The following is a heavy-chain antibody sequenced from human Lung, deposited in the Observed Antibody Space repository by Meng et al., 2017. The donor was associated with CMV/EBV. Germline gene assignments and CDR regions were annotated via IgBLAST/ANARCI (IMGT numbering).Heavy chain of an antibody. Sequence: GXXRPSCATAGINFDYYGMHWVRQTPGTGLEWVAFIRHDGSGKYYGDSVKGRFIISRDNSKNTLYLQMNSLRPEETGLYYCAKDELLFGGANAYFDLWGQGKXV. J-gene: IGHJ4*02. D-gene: IGHD3-16*01. CDR1: GINFDYYG. CDR2: IRHDGSGK. CDR3: AKDELLFGGANAYFDL. V-gene: IGHV3-30*02.